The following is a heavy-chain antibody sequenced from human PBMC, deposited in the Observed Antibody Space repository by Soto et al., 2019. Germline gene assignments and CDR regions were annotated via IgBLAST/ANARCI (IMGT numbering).Heavy chain of an antibody. Sequence: ASEKVSCKVSGYTLTELSMHWVRQAPGKGLEWMGGFDPEDGETIYAQKFQGRVTMTEDTSTDTAYMELSSLRSEDTAVYYCATGQLELRRRLDYWGQGTLVTVSS. CDR1: GYTLTELS. V-gene: IGHV1-24*01. J-gene: IGHJ4*02. CDR3: ATGQLELRRRLDY. D-gene: IGHD1-7*01. CDR2: FDPEDGET.